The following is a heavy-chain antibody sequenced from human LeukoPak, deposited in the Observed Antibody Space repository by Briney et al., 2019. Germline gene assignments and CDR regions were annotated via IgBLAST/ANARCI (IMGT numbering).Heavy chain of an antibody. CDR2: IDDSGSGT. Sequence: GGSLRLSCVASGFIFSNSWMHWVRQAPGKGLVWVSRIDDSGSGTTYADSVKGRFTISRDNAKNSLYLQMNSLRAEDTAVYYYARDMASPRNDNLDYWGQGTLVTVSS. J-gene: IGHJ4*02. CDR1: GFIFSNSW. V-gene: IGHV3-74*01. CDR3: ARDMASPRNDNLDY. D-gene: IGHD1-1*01.